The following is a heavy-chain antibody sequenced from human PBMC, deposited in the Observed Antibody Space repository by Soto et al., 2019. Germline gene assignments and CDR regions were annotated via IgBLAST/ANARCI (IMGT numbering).Heavy chain of an antibody. J-gene: IGHJ5*02. Sequence: PSETLSLTCAVSGVSISSRKWWSWVRQPPGRGLEWIGEIYDNERPNYSPSLKIRVTMSVDKSKNQFSLRPRSVTAADTAVYYCARVSRDPDWFDPWGQGILVTVS. CDR3: ARVSRDPDWFDP. CDR2: IYDNERP. V-gene: IGHV4-4*02. CDR1: GVSISSRKW.